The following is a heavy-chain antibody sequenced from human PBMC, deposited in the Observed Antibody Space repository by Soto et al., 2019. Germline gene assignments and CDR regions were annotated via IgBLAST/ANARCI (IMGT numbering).Heavy chain of an antibody. CDR2: TIPIVGST. CDR1: RGSFNSFA. CDR3: ARGPDSSGFYLFDC. J-gene: IGHJ4*02. V-gene: IGHV1-69*01. D-gene: IGHD3-22*01. Sequence: QVQLVQSGAEVKKPGSSVKVSCEASRGSFNSFAVSWVRQSPGQGLEWMGGTIPIVGSTKYAQKCQGRVTITTDEPARTAYMELRNLGSDDTAVYYCARGPDSSGFYLFDCWGQGTLVTVSS.